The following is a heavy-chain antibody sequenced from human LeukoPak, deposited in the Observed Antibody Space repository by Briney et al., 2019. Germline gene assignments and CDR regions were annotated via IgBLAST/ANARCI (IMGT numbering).Heavy chain of an antibody. V-gene: IGHV3-21*01. CDR2: ISSSSSYI. J-gene: IGHJ4*02. Sequence: PGGSLRLSCAASGFTFSSYSMNWVRQAPGKGLEWVSSISSSSSYIYYADSVKGRFTISRDNAKNSLYLQMNSLRAEDTAVYYCAREGLAVAGSSNFDYWGQGTLVTVSS. CDR3: AREGLAVAGSSNFDY. D-gene: IGHD6-19*01. CDR1: GFTFSSYS.